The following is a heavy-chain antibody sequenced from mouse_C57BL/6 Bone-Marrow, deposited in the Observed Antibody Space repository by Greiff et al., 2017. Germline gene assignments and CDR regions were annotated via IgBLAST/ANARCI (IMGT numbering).Heavy chain of an antibody. CDR2: IDPENGDT. CDR3: TTEGFFDY. V-gene: IGHV14-4*01. CDR1: GFNIKDDY. Sequence: VQLKPSGAELVRPGASVKLSCTASGFNIKDDYMHWVKQRPEQGLEWIGWIDPENGDTEYASKFQGKATITADTSYNTAYLQLSSLTSEDTAVYYCTTEGFFDYWGQGTTLTVSS. J-gene: IGHJ2*01. D-gene: IGHD3-3*01.